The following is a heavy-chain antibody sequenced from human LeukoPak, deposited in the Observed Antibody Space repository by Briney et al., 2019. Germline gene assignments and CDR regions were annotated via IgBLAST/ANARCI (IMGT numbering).Heavy chain of an antibody. J-gene: IGHJ4*02. CDR3: ARGKVHDY. V-gene: IGHV3-7*01. CDR2: IKQDGSGE. CDR1: GFTFSRYS. Sequence: GGSLRLSCAASGFTFSRYSMNWVRQAPGKGLEWVANIKQDGSGEFCVDSVKGRFTFSRDNAKKSLYLQMNSLRAEDTAVYYCARGKVHDYWGQGTLVTVSS.